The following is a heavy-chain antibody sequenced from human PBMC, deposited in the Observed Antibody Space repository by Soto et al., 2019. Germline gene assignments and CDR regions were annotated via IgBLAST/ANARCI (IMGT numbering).Heavy chain of an antibody. D-gene: IGHD1-26*01. J-gene: IGHJ3*01. CDR3: ARRASR. Sequence: EVQLVESGGGLIQPGGSLRLSCAASGFTFSSSEMYWVRQAPGKGLEWVSYIQPSGQPIFYADSVKGRFTISRDNAKNSLYLQMSSLRAEDSAVYYCARRASRWCQGTMATVSS. V-gene: IGHV3-48*03. CDR1: GFTFSSSE. CDR2: IQPSGQPI.